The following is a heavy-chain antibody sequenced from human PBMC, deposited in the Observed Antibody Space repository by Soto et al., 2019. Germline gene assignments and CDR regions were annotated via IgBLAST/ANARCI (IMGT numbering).Heavy chain of an antibody. J-gene: IGHJ5*02. CDR1: GYTFTTYY. Sequence: QVQLVQSGAEVKKPGASVKVSCKASGYTFTTYYMHWVRQAPGQGLEWMGIINFSGGGTSYAQKLQGRVTMTRDTSTSTVYMELSSLRSEDTAVYYCARELGTTGTTPDNWFDPWGQGTLVTVSS. V-gene: IGHV1-46*04. CDR2: INFSGGGT. D-gene: IGHD1-1*01. CDR3: ARELGTTGTTPDNWFDP.